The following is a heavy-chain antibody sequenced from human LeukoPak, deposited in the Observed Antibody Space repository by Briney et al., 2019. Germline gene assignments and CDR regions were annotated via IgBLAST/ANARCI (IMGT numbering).Heavy chain of an antibody. V-gene: IGHV3-30*18. Sequence: GGSLRLSCAASGFTFSAYNMIWVRQAPGKGLDWVAVISNDGSKKYYADSVKGRFTISRDNSKNTLSLQVSSLRTEDTAVYYCAKDRYSYAFEYSDSWGQGTLVTVSS. CDR1: GFTFSAYN. CDR2: ISNDGSKK. D-gene: IGHD5-18*01. J-gene: IGHJ4*02. CDR3: AKDRYSYAFEYSDS.